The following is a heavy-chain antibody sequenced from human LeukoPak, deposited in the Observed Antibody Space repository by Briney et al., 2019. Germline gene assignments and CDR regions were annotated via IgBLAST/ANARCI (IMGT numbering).Heavy chain of an antibody. V-gene: IGHV3-21*01. Sequence: GGSLRLSCAASGFTGYSMNWVRQAPGKGLEWVSSISSSGSYIYYADSVRGRFTISRDNAKNSLYLQMNSLRDEDTALYYCVRDRGAGGAFDVWGQGTLVTVSS. J-gene: IGHJ3*01. CDR2: ISSSGSYI. CDR3: VRDRGAGGAFDV. CDR1: GFTGYS. D-gene: IGHD3-10*01.